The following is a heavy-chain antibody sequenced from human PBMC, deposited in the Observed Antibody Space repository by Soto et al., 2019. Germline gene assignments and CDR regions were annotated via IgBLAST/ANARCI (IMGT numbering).Heavy chain of an antibody. J-gene: IGHJ3*02. D-gene: IGHD2-21*02. V-gene: IGHV3-48*04. CDR3: ARTYCGGDCYSDAFDI. CDR1: GFTFSSYS. Sequence: AGSLRLSCAASGFTFSSYSMNWVRQAPRKGLEWVSYISSSSSTIYYADSVKGRFTISRDNAKNSLYLQMNSLRAEDTAVYYCARTYCGGDCYSDAFDIWGQGTMVTVSS. CDR2: ISSSSSTI.